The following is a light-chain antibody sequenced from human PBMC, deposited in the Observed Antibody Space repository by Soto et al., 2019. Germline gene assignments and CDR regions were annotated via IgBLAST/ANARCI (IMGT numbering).Light chain of an antibody. CDR3: QQYGNSPR. V-gene: IGKV3-20*01. J-gene: IGKJ1*01. CDR2: GAS. CDR1: QSVTSSY. Sequence: EIVLTQSPGTLSLSPGQRATLSCRASQSVTSSYLAWYQQKPSQAPRLLIYGASSRATGIPDRFSGTGSGTDFTLTISRLEPEDFALYYCQQYGNSPRFGQGTKVEIK.